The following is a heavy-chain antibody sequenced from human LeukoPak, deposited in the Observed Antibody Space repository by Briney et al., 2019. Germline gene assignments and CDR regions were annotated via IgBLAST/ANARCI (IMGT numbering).Heavy chain of an antibody. V-gene: IGHV1-69*05. D-gene: IGHD3-22*01. CDR3: CRADKYDSSGYYGNYFDY. J-gene: IGHJ4*02. CDR1: GGTFSSYA. CDR2: IIPIFGTA. Sequence: SVKVSCKASGGTFSSYAISWVRQAPGQGLEWMGGIIPIFGTANYAQKFQGRVTITTDESTSTAYMELSSLRSEDTAVYYCCRADKYDSSGYYGNYFDYWGQGTLVTVSS.